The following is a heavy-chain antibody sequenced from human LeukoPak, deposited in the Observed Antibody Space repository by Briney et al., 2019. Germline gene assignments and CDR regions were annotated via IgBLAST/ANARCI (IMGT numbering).Heavy chain of an antibody. J-gene: IGHJ4*02. Sequence: GGSLRLSCEASGFTFSGYDMHWVRQATGKGLEWVSAIGTTGDTYYSDSVRGRFTISRENAKNSLYLQMNSLRTEDTAFYYCAKDVSGSIDSWGQGTLVTVSS. V-gene: IGHV3-13*01. D-gene: IGHD5/OR15-5a*01. CDR2: IGTTGDT. CDR3: AKDVSGSIDS. CDR1: GFTFSGYD.